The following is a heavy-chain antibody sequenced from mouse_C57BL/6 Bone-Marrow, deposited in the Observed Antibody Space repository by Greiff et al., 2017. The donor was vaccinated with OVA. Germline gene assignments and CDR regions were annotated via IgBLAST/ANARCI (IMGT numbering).Heavy chain of an antibody. CDR2: INPNNGGT. J-gene: IGHJ4*01. D-gene: IGHD2-3*01. Sequence: EVQLQQSGPELVKPGASVKISCKASGYTFTDYYMNWVKQSHGKSLEWIGDINPNNGGTSYNQKFKGKATLTVDKSSSTAYMELRSLTSEDSAVYYCARSDGDYWGQGTSVTVSS. CDR1: GYTFTDYY. CDR3: ARSDGDY. V-gene: IGHV1-26*01.